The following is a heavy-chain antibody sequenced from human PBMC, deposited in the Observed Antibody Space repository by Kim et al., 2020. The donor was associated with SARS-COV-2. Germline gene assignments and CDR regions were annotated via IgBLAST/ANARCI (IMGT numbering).Heavy chain of an antibody. D-gene: IGHD5-12*01. J-gene: IGHJ6*02. Sequence: ASVKVSCKASGYTFTSYGISWVRQAPGQGLEWMGWISAYNGNTNYAQKLQGRVTMTTDTSTSTAYMELRSLRSDDTAVYYCAGDVGWWLRVYYYYYGMDVWGQGTTVTVSS. CDR3: AGDVGWWLRVYYYYYGMDV. CDR1: GYTFTSYG. V-gene: IGHV1-18*01. CDR2: ISAYNGNT.